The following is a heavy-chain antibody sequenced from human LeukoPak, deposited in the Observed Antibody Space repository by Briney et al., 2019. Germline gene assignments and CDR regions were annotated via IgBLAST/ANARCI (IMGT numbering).Heavy chain of an antibody. CDR3: ASDMSYSGYYIDY. J-gene: IGHJ4*02. V-gene: IGHV3-30-3*01. CDR2: ISYEGSNK. Sequence: PGGSLKLSCAASGFTFSNYAMHWVRQAPGKGLEWVALISYEGSNKYYAHAVKGRCTISSDNSKNTLYLQVNSLRADDKAVYYCASDMSYSGYYIDYWGQGALVSVSS. D-gene: IGHD3-3*01. CDR1: GFTFSNYA.